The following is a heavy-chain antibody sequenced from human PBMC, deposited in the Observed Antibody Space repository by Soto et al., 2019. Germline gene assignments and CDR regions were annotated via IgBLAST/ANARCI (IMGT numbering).Heavy chain of an antibody. CDR3: ATRFDSSSWLGYYYYYGMDF. Sequence: SETLSLTCTVSGGSISSSSYYWGWLRQPPGKGLEWIGSIYYSGSTYYNPSLKSRVTISVDTSKNQFSLKLSSVTAADTAVYYCATRFDSSSWLGYYYYYGMDFWGQGTTVTVSS. CDR1: GGSISSSSYY. CDR2: IYYSGST. J-gene: IGHJ6*02. V-gene: IGHV4-39*01. D-gene: IGHD6-13*01.